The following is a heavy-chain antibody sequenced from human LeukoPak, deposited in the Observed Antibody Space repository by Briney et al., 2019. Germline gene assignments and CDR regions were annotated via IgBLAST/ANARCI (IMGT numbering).Heavy chain of an antibody. CDR1: GYTFTGYY. D-gene: IGHD3-3*01. CDR3: ARMKNGFWSGYYTYYYGMDV. CDR2: INPNSGGT. V-gene: IGHV1-2*02. J-gene: IGHJ6*02. Sequence: GASVKVSCKASGYTFTGYYMHWVRQAPGQGLEWMGWINPNSGGTNYAQKFQGRVTMTRDTSISTAYMELSRLRSDDTAVYYCARMKNGFWSGYYTYYYGMDVWGQGTTVTVSS.